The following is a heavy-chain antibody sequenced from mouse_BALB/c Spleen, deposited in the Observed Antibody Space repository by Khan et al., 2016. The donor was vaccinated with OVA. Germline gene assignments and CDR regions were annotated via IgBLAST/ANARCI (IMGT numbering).Heavy chain of an antibody. D-gene: IGHD3-1*01. CDR2: INPSSGYT. CDR3: ARKSTRASY. V-gene: IGHV1-4*01. J-gene: IGHJ2*01. Sequence: QVRLQQSGAELVKPGAPVKMSCKASGYTFTSYTMHWVKQRPGQGLEWIGYINPSSGYTKYNQKFKDKATLTADKSSSTAYMQLSSLTSEDSAVYYCARKSTRASYWGQGTTLTVSS. CDR1: GYTFTSYT.